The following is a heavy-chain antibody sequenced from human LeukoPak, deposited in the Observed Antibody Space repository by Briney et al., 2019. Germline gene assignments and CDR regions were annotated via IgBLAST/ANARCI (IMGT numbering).Heavy chain of an antibody. Sequence: SEALSLTCAVSSPSVTSHHWAWVRQPAGKGLEWVGRVHFSGSTNYNPSLKSRVAISLDQSKNELSLTWNSVSAAGTSVYYLARDESSREDSGGYHYWGRGVLVTVSS. V-gene: IGHV4-4*07. CDR1: SPSVTSHH. CDR3: ARDESSREDSGGYHY. CDR2: VHFSGST. J-gene: IGHJ4*02. D-gene: IGHD3-22*01.